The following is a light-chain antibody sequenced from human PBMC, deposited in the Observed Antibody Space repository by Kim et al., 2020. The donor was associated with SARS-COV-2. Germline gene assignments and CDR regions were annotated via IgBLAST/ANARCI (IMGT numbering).Light chain of an antibody. Sequence: DIQMTQSPSTLSASVGYRVTITCRASQSISSWLAWYQRKPGKAPKLLIYKASSLESGVPSRFSGSGSGTEFSLTISSLQPDDFATYYCQQYHSYSLTFGQGTKLEI. CDR3: QQYHSYSLT. CDR2: KAS. J-gene: IGKJ2*01. V-gene: IGKV1-5*03. CDR1: QSISSW.